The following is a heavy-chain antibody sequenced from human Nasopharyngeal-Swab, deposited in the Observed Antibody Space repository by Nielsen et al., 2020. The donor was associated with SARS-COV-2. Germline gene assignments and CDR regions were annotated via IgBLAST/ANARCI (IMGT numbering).Heavy chain of an antibody. J-gene: IGHJ6*02. CDR1: GDSGSSNSAA. V-gene: IGHV6-1*01. CDR2: TYYRSKWYN. CDR3: ARGLLGEFPGGMDV. Sequence: SATLSLTCAISGDSGSSNSAAWNWIRQSPSRGLEWLGRTYYRSKWYNDYAVSVKSRITINPDTSKNQFSLQLNSVTPEDTAVYYCARGLLGEFPGGMDVWGQGTTVTVSS. D-gene: IGHD3-16*01.